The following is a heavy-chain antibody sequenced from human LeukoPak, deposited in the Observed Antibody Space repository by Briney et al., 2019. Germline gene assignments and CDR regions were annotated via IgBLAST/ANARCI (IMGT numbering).Heavy chain of an antibody. CDR3: AREQDYYGSGMAYFDY. Sequence: GGSLRLSCAASGFTFSSYAMHWVRQAPGKGLEWVAVISYDGSNKYYADSVKGRFTISRDNSKNTLYLQMNSLRAEDTAVYYCAREQDYYGSGMAYFDYWGQGTLVIVSS. CDR1: GFTFSSYA. CDR2: ISYDGSNK. V-gene: IGHV3-30-3*01. D-gene: IGHD3-10*01. J-gene: IGHJ4*02.